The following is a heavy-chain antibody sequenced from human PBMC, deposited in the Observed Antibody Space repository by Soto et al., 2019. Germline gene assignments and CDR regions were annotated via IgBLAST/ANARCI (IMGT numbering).Heavy chain of an antibody. J-gene: IGHJ4*02. CDR2: MFYGVST. CDR3: ARLPSRHLVDY. Sequence: SETLSLTCTVSGSSINSSGYYRVWVRQPPGKGLEWIGSMFYGVSTYYNPSLKSRVTVSVDTSKNQFSLNLRSVTAADTAVYYCARLPSRHLVDYWGQGTLVTVSS. V-gene: IGHV4-39*01. D-gene: IGHD3-3*02. CDR1: GSSINSSGYY.